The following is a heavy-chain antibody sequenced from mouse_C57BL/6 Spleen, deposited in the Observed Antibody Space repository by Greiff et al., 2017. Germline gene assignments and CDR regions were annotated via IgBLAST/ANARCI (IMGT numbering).Heavy chain of an antibody. V-gene: IGHV1-64*01. D-gene: IGHD1-1*01. CDR3: ADYYGSSNWYFDV. Sequence: VQLQQPGAELVKPGASVKLSCKASGYTFTSYWMHWVKQRPGQGLEWIGMIHPNSGSTNYNEKFKSKATLTVDKSSSTAYMQLSSLTSEDSAVYYCADYYGSSNWYFDVWGTGTTVTVSS. CDR1: GYTFTSYW. J-gene: IGHJ1*03. CDR2: IHPNSGST.